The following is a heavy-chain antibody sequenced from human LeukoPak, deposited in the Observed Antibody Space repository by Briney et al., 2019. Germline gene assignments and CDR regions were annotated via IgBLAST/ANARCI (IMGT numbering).Heavy chain of an antibody. J-gene: IGHJ3*02. CDR1: GSTFSDYA. Sequence: PGRSLRLSCAASGSTFSDYAMHWVRQAPGKGLEWVSSISGSGGHTYYTDSVKGRFTVSRDNSKKTLYLQMNSLRAEDTAAYYCARDRSGSGVVGTFDIWGQGSLVTVSS. V-gene: IGHV3-23*01. CDR3: ARDRSGSGVVGTFDI. D-gene: IGHD1-26*01. CDR2: ISGSGGHT.